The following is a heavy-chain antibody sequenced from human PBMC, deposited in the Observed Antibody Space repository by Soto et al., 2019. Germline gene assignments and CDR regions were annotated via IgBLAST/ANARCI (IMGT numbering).Heavy chain of an antibody. CDR3: ARDYRPPGTMYNWFDP. CDR1: GYSISSGSY. CDR2: IYHGGTT. D-gene: IGHD1-1*01. J-gene: IGHJ5*02. Sequence: PSETLSLTCTVSGYSISSGSYWAWIRQPPGKGPEWIASIYHGGTTFYNPSLKSRITISVDTSNNQFSLKLTSVTAADTAVYYCARDYRPPGTMYNWFDPWGQGTLVTVSS. V-gene: IGHV4-38-2*02.